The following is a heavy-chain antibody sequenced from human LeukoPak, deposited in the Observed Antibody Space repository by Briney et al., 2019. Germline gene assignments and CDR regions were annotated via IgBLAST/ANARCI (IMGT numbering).Heavy chain of an antibody. CDR3: ARGNRIVGASGGREYYFDY. Sequence: ASVKVSCKASGYTFTSYAMNWVRQAPGQGLEWMGWINTNTGNPTYAQGFTGRFVFSLDTSVSTAYLQISSLKAEDTAVYYCARGNRIVGASGGREYYFDYWGQGTLVTVSS. J-gene: IGHJ4*02. D-gene: IGHD1-26*01. V-gene: IGHV7-4-1*02. CDR1: GYTFTSYA. CDR2: INTNTGNP.